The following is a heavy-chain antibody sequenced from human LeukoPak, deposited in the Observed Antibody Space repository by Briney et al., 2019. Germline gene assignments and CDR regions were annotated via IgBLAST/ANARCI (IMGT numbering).Heavy chain of an antibody. V-gene: IGHV3-66*01. Sequence: PGGSLRLSCAASGFTVSSNYMSWVRQAPGKGLEWVSVIYSGGSTYYADSVKGRFTISRDNSKNTLYLQMNSLRAEDTAVYYCARDLGGIVVVPDQTEAFDIWGQGTMVTVSS. CDR3: ARDLGGIVVVPDQTEAFDI. CDR2: IYSGGST. D-gene: IGHD2-2*01. CDR1: GFTVSSNY. J-gene: IGHJ3*02.